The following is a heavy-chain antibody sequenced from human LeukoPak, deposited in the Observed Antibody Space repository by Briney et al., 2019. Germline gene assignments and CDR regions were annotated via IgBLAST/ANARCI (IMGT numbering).Heavy chain of an antibody. CDR2: ISWNSGSV. CDR1: GFTFDDYA. Sequence: GGSLRLSCAASGFTFDDYAMHWVRQAPGKGLEWVSGISWNSGSVGYADSVKGRFTISRDNAKNSLYLQMNSLRAEDTALYYCAKDIGYYYDSSGPRGSRFDYWGQGTLVTVSS. D-gene: IGHD3-22*01. CDR3: AKDIGYYYDSSGPRGSRFDY. V-gene: IGHV3-9*01. J-gene: IGHJ4*02.